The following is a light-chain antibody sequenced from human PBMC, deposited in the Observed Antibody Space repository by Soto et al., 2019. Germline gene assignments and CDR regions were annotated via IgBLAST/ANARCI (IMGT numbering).Light chain of an antibody. CDR2: EVR. CDR1: SSDVTGYNY. CDR3: ASYTSSSIYV. V-gene: IGLV2-14*01. Sequence: QPALTQPASVSGSPGQSITISCTGTSSDVTGYNYVYWYQQHPGKAPKLIIFEVRNRPSGVSNRFSGSKSANTAFLTISGLQAEDEADYYCASYTSSSIYVFGTGTKLTVL. J-gene: IGLJ1*01.